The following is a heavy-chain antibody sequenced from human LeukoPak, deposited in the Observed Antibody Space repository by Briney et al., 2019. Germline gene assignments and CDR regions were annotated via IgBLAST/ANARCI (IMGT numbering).Heavy chain of an antibody. CDR3: ARRVSSSSSGVDY. J-gene: IGHJ4*02. CDR1: GYSISSGYY. D-gene: IGHD6-6*01. V-gene: IGHV4-38-2*01. Sequence: SETLSLTCAVSGYSISSGYYWGWIRQPPGKGLEWIGSIYHSGSTYYNPSLKSRVTISVDTSKNQFSLKLSSVTAADTAVYYCARRVSSSSSGVDYWGQGTLVTVSS. CDR2: IYHSGST.